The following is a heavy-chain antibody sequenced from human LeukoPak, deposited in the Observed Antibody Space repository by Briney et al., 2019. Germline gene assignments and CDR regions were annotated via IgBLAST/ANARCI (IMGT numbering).Heavy chain of an antibody. J-gene: IGHJ4*02. CDR2: IRYDGSNK. CDR1: GFTFSSYG. V-gene: IGHV3-30*02. Sequence: GGSLRLSCAASGFTFSSYGMHWVRQAPGKGLEWVAFIRYDGSNKYYADSVKGRFTISRDNSKNTLYLQMNSLRAEDTAVYYCARDHTKYCSSTSCYPDYWGQGTLVTVSS. CDR3: ARDHTKYCSSTSCYPDY. D-gene: IGHD2-2*01.